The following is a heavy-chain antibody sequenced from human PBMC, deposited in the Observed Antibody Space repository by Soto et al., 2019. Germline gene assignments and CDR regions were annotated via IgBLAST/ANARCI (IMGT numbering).Heavy chain of an antibody. V-gene: IGHV1-3*01. CDR3: ARDGGYAEGSDPIDY. CDR1: GYTFTSYA. J-gene: IGHJ4*02. CDR2: INAGNGNT. D-gene: IGHD1-26*01. Sequence: ASVKVSCKASGYTFTSYAMHWVRQAPGQRLEWMGWINAGNGNTKYSQKFQGRVTITRDTSASTAYMELSSLRSEDTAVYYCARDGGYAEGSDPIDYWGQGTLVTVSS.